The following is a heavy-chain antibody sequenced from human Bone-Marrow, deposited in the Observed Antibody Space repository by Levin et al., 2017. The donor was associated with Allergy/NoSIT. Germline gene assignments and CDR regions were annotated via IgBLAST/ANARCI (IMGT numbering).Heavy chain of an antibody. V-gene: IGHV3-66*01. D-gene: IGHD3-3*02. CDR1: GFTVSSNY. CDR2: FYSGGSI. J-gene: IGHJ4*02. Sequence: PGGSLRLSCAASGFTVSSNYMSWVRQAPGKGLEWVSVFYSGGSIYYADSVKGRFTISRDTSKNTLSLHMNSLRVDDTAVYFCARDARGISDWGQGTRVVVSS. CDR3: ARDARGISD.